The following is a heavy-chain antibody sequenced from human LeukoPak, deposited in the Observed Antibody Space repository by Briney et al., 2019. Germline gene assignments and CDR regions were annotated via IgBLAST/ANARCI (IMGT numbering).Heavy chain of an antibody. J-gene: IGHJ4*02. CDR3: ASGSYDGIDY. V-gene: IGHV3-7*01. Sequence: GGSLRLSCVASGFPFSSYWMTWVRQAPGKGLEWVANIKQDGSKKSYVDSVKGRFTISRDNAKNSLYLQMNSLRAEDTAVYYCASGSYDGIDYWGQGALVTVSS. CDR2: IKQDGSKK. D-gene: IGHD1-26*01. CDR1: GFPFSSYW.